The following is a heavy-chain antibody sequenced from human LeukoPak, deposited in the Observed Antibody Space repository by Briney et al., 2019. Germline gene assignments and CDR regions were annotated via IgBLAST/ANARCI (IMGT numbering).Heavy chain of an antibody. V-gene: IGHV3-7*01. CDR2: IRQDGSDN. CDR3: ARVGSTSWYLDY. CDR1: GFAFSHYW. Sequence: PGGSLSLSCAASGFAFSHYWMSWVRQAPGKGLEWLANIRQDGSDNYYVDSVKGRFTFSKDNARNSLYLQMNSLRADDTAVYYCARVGSTSWYLDYWGQGTRATVSS. J-gene: IGHJ4*02. D-gene: IGHD2-2*01.